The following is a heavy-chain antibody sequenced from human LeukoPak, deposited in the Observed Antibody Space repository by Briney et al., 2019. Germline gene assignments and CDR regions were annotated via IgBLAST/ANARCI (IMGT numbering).Heavy chain of an antibody. CDR2: IYYSGST. CDR3: ARGSTVTLFRY. J-gene: IGHJ4*02. D-gene: IGHD4-17*01. V-gene: IGHV4-59*01. CDR1: GGSISSYY. Sequence: LETLSLTCTVSGGSISSYYWSWIRQPPGKGLEWIGYIYYSGSTNYNPSLKSRATISVDTSKNQFSLKLSSVTAADTAVYYCARGSTVTLFRYWGQGTLVTVSS.